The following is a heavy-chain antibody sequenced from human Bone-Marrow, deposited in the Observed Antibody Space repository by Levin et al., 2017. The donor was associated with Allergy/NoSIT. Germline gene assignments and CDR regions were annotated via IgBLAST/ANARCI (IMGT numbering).Heavy chain of an antibody. V-gene: IGHV3-21*01. D-gene: IGHD5-24*01. Sequence: GESLKISCAASGFTFSSYSMNWVRQAPGKGLEWVSSISSSSSYIYYADSVKGRFTISRDNAKNSLYLQMNSLRAEDTAVYYCARDQGFRDGYNYHYYYYGMDVWGQGTTVTVSS. J-gene: IGHJ6*02. CDR1: GFTFSSYS. CDR2: ISSSSSYI. CDR3: ARDQGFRDGYNYHYYYYGMDV.